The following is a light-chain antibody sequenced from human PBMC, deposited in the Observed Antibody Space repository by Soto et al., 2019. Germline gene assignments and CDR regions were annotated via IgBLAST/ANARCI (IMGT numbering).Light chain of an antibody. CDR2: GAS. V-gene: IGKV3-20*01. J-gene: IGKJ5*01. Sequence: EIVLTQSPGTLSLSPGERATLSCRASQSVSSNFLAWYQQKPGQAPRLLIDGASRRATGIPDRFSGSGSGTDFTLTISRLESEDFALYYCQHYCSSPSTFGQGPRLEIK. CDR1: QSVSSNF. CDR3: QHYCSSPST.